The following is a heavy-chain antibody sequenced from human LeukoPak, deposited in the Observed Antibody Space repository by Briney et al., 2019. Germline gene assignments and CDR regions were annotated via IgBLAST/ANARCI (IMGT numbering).Heavy chain of an antibody. J-gene: IGHJ4*02. V-gene: IGHV3-30*03. D-gene: IGHD5-12*01. CDR2: ISYDGSNK. CDR3: ARDSFKGYSGYDINPSDY. CDR1: GFTFSSYG. Sequence: PGRSLRLSCAASGFTFSSYGMHWVRQAPGKGLEWVAVISYDGSNKYYADSVKGRFTISRDNSKNTLYLQMNSLRAEDTALYYCARDSFKGYSGYDINPSDYWGQGTLVTVSS.